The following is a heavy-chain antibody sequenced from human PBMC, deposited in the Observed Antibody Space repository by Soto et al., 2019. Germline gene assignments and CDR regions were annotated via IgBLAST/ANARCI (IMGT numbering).Heavy chain of an antibody. V-gene: IGHV1-18*01. CDR3: ARKSRIAAAGSTFDY. CDR1: GYTFTSYG. D-gene: IGHD6-13*01. J-gene: IGHJ4*02. CDR2: ISAYNGNT. Sequence: QVQLVQTGAEVKKAGASVKVSCKASGYTFTSYGISWVRQAPGQGLEWMGWISAYNGNTNYAQKLQGRVTMTTDTSTSTAYMELRSLRSDDTAVYYCARKSRIAAAGSTFDYWGQGTLVTVSS.